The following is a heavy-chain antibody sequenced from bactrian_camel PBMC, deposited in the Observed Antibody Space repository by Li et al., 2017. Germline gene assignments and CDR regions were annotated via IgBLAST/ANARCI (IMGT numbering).Heavy chain of an antibody. Sequence: HVQLVESGGGSVQVGGSLTISCVASGDVENLYCMGWFRQAPGKEREGVVVIDTRSGGTLYADSVKGRFTISLDKAKNTLYLQMNSMKPEGTAMYYCAAGRSSTLVPARYSVWGQGTQVTVS. D-gene: IGHD4*01. CDR3: AAGRSSTLVPARYSV. CDR1: GDVENLYC. V-gene: IGHV3S54*01. J-gene: IGHJ4*01. CDR2: IDTRSGGT.